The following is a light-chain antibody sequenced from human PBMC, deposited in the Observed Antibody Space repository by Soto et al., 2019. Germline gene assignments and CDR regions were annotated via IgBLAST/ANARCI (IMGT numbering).Light chain of an antibody. CDR2: EGS. J-gene: IGLJ1*01. V-gene: IGLV2-23*03. CDR1: SSDVGSYNL. CDR3: CSYAGSGTFEDV. Sequence: LTQPASVSGSPGQSITISCTGTSSDVGSYNLVSWYQQHPGKAPKLMIYEGSKRPSGVSNRFSGSKSGNTASPTISGLQAEDEADYYCCSYAGSGTFEDVFGNGTKVTVL.